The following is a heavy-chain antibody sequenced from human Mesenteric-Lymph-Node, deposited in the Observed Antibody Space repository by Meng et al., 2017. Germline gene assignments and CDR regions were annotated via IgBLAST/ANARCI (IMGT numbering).Heavy chain of an antibody. CDR3: ARAGIAVDGIRTNWFDP. CDR1: GGSISSYY. Sequence: GSLRLSCTVPGGSISSYYWSWIRQPPGKGLEWIGYIYYSGSTNYNPSLKSRVTISVDTSKNQLSLKLSSVTAAETAVYSCARAGIAVDGIRTNWFDPWGQGTLVTVSS. V-gene: IGHV4-59*01. J-gene: IGHJ5*02. CDR2: IYYSGST. D-gene: IGHD6-19*01.